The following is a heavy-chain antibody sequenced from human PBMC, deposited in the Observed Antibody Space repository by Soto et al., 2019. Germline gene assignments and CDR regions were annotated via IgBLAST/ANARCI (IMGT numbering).Heavy chain of an antibody. Sequence: ASVKFSCKSSVYTFTKDDSNWVRQAPGQGLEWIGWMNTNTNTTDSAEVFEGRVSLTWDTSISTAYMQLNSLKIDDTAVYYCAREVVETSSLWLDPWGQGTLVTVSA. J-gene: IGHJ5*02. V-gene: IGHV1-8*01. D-gene: IGHD6-6*01. CDR3: AREVVETSSLWLDP. CDR1: VYTFTKDD. CDR2: MNTNTNTT.